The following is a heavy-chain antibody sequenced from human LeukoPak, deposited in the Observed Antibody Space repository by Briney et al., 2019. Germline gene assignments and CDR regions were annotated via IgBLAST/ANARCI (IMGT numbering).Heavy chain of an antibody. CDR3: ANPPELVGGV. CDR1: GFTFSSYA. Sequence: GGSLRLSCAPSGFTFSSYAMSCVRHAPGKGVEWVSAISGSGGGTYYADSVKGRFTISRDNSKNTLYLQKNSLRDEGTDVYYCANPPELVGGVWGQGTTVTVSS. V-gene: IGHV3-23*01. CDR2: ISGSGGGT. D-gene: IGHD3-10*01. J-gene: IGHJ6*02.